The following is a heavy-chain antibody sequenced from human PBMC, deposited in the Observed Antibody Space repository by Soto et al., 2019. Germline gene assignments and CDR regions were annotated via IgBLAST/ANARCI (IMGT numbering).Heavy chain of an antibody. Sequence: EVQLVESGGGLVQPGRSLRLSCAASGFTFNNYAMHWVRQTPGKGLEWVSGISWNSGNIGYADSVKGRFTISRDNAKNSLYLQMNNLRAEDTALYYCATLGSVDTGGMDVWGQGTTVAVSS. CDR2: ISWNSGNI. CDR1: GFTFNNYA. CDR3: ATLGSVDTGGMDV. J-gene: IGHJ6*02. D-gene: IGHD2-15*01. V-gene: IGHV3-9*01.